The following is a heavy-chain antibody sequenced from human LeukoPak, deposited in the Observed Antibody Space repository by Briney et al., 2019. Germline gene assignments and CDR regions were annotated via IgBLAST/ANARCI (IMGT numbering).Heavy chain of an antibody. V-gene: IGHV3-23*01. J-gene: IGHJ6*03. CDR1: GLTFTSYA. D-gene: IGHD1-26*01. Sequence: GVSLRLFCAVSGLTFTSYAMSWARQPRGRGLEWVSSISAIDGSTYYSNSVKGRFSISRDTSKNTLYLQMNSLRAEDTAVYYCAKNSQTGSTWYYHMDVWGKGTTVTVSS. CDR3: AKNSQTGSTWYYHMDV. CDR2: ISAIDGST.